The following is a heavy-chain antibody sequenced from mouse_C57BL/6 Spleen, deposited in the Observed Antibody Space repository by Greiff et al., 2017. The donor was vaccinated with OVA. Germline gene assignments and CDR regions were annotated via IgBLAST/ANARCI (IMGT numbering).Heavy chain of an antibody. CDR1: GFSLTSYG. Sequence: QVQLQQSGPGLVQPSQSLSITCTVSGFSLTSYGVHWVRQSPGKGLEWLGVLWSGGSTDYNAAFISRLSISKYKSKSQVFFKMNRLQADDTAIYYCARKGGGTDFDVWGTGTTVTVSS. V-gene: IGHV2-2*01. CDR2: LWSGGST. J-gene: IGHJ1*03. CDR3: ARKGGGTDFDV. D-gene: IGHD4-1*01.